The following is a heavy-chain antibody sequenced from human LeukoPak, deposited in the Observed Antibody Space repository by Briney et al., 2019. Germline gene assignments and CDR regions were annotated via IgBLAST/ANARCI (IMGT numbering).Heavy chain of an antibody. V-gene: IGHV3-33*01. CDR3: ARDIEGGRGDLRLGFDS. CDR2: IWYDGGNK. J-gene: IGHJ4*02. Sequence: GGSLRLSCAASGFTFSSYGMHWVRQAPGKGLEWVALIWYDGGNKYYADSVRGRFTISRDNSKNTLYLQMNSLTAEDTAVYYCARDIEGGRGDLRLGFDSWGQGTLVTVSS. CDR1: GFTFSSYG. D-gene: IGHD7-27*01.